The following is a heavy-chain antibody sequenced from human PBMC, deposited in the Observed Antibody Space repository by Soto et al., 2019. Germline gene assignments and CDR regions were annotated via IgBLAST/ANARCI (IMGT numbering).Heavy chain of an antibody. CDR3: AEGRIYYDILTGYYIGYYGMDV. V-gene: IGHV4-39*01. J-gene: IGHJ6*02. Sequence: PSETLSLTCTVSGGSISSSSYYWGWIRQPPGKGLEWIGSIYYSGSTYYNPSLKSRVTISVDTSKNQFSLKLSSVTAADTAVYYCAEGRIYYDILTGYYIGYYGMDVWGQGTTVTVSS. CDR2: IYYSGST. D-gene: IGHD3-9*01. CDR1: GGSISSSSYY.